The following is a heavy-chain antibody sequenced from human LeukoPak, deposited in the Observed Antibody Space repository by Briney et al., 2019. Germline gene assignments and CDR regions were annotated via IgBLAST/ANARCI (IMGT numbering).Heavy chain of an antibody. CDR2: INHSGST. D-gene: IGHD3-3*01. J-gene: IGHJ5*02. Sequence: SETLSLTCAVYGGSFRGYYWSWIRQPPGKGLEWIGEINHSGSTNYNPSLKSRVTISVDTSKNQFSLKLSSVTAADTAVYYCARGQPIFGVLNWFDPWGQGTLVTVSS. V-gene: IGHV4-34*01. CDR1: GGSFRGYY. CDR3: ARGQPIFGVLNWFDP.